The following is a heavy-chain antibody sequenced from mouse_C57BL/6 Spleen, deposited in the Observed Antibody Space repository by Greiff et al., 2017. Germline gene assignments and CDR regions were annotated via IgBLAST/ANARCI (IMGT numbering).Heavy chain of an antibody. Sequence: VQLQQSGPELVKPGASVKMSCTASGYTFTDYNMHWVKQSPGKSLEWIGALNTNNGGTSYNQKFKGKATLTVNTSSSSAYMELRSLTSEDSADYYGARFYDGYPDYGGQGTTLTVSS. J-gene: IGHJ2*01. CDR1: GYTFTDYN. D-gene: IGHD2-3*01. V-gene: IGHV1-22*01. CDR2: LNTNNGGT. CDR3: ARFYDGYPDY.